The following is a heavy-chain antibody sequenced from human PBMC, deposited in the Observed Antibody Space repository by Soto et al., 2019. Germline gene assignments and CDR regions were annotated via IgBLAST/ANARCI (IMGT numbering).Heavy chain of an antibody. V-gene: IGHV3-11*05. CDR3: ARGGETTMVRGVITSWFDP. Sequence: QEQLVESGGGLVKPGGSLRLSCAASGFTFSDYYMSWIRQAPGKGLEWVSYISSSSSYTNYADSVKGRFTISRDNAKNSLYLQMNSLRAEDTAVYYCARGGETTMVRGVITSWFDPWGQGTLVTVSS. J-gene: IGHJ5*02. CDR2: ISSSSSYT. D-gene: IGHD3-10*01. CDR1: GFTFSDYY.